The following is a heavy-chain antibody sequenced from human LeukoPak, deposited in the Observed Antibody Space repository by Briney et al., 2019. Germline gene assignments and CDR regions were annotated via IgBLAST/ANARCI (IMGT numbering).Heavy chain of an antibody. D-gene: IGHD5-18*01. CDR2: IYYNGHT. CDR1: GGSISSYS. CDR3: ARGSVDTAMGFDY. V-gene: IGHV4-59*01. Sequence: SETLSLTCTVSGGSISSYSWSWIRQPPGKGLEGIGYIYYNGHTNYNPSLESRVTISVDTSKNQFSLKLSSVTAADTAVYYCARGSVDTAMGFDYWGPGTLVTVSS. J-gene: IGHJ4*02.